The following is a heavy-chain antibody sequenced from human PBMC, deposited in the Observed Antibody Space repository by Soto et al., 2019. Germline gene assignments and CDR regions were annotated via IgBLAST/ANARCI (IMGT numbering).Heavy chain of an antibody. CDR2: IDWDDDK. D-gene: IGHD3-22*01. V-gene: IGHV2-70*04. CDR1: GFSLSTTGMR. CDR3: ARVYYYGSSGYYGYFFDY. J-gene: IGHJ4*02. Sequence: SGPTLVNPKQTLTLTCAFSGFSLSTTGMRVGWIRQPPGKALEWLARIDWDDDKFYSTSLKTRLTISKDTSRNQVDLTMNNMDPEDTATYYCARVYYYGSSGYYGYFFDYWGQGTLVTVSS.